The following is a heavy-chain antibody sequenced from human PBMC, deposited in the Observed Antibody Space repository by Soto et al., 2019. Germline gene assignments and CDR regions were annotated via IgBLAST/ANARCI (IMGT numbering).Heavy chain of an antibody. D-gene: IGHD3-3*01. V-gene: IGHV3-23*01. J-gene: IGHJ6*02. Sequence: EVQLLESGGNLAQPGGSLRVSCAASGFSFSNYVINWVRQAPGKGLEWVSAISATGDSTYYADSVKDRFTISRNNSNSTRLLHINSLRVEDTAVYYCAKGPFHDFWSGYTGPFYAMDVWGQGTTVVVSS. CDR2: ISATGDST. CDR1: GFSFSNYV. CDR3: AKGPFHDFWSGYTGPFYAMDV.